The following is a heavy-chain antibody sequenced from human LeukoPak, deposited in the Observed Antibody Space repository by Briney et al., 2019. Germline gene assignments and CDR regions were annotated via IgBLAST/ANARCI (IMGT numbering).Heavy chain of an antibody. V-gene: IGHV4-38-2*01. D-gene: IGHD3-16*01. Sequence: SETLSLTCAVSGYSISNGFYWGWIRPPPGKGLEYIGIIHHSGATYYNPSLKSRLTISVDTSKNQFSLKLSSVTAADTAMYYCAREYDYVWIFWGQGTLVTVSS. J-gene: IGHJ4*02. CDR1: GYSISNGFY. CDR2: IHHSGAT. CDR3: AREYDYVWIF.